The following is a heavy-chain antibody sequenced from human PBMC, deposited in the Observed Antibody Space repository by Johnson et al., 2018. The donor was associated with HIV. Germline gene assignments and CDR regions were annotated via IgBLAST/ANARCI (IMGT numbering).Heavy chain of an antibody. CDR3: ARERSGTIAFDI. Sequence: EVQLVESGGGVVRPGGSLRLSCAASGFTFDDYAMSWVRQAPGTGLEWVSAISGSGGSTYYADSVKGRFTISRDNAKNSLYLQMNSLRAEDTAVYYCARERSGTIAFDIWGQGTMVTVSS. D-gene: IGHD1-7*01. J-gene: IGHJ3*02. V-gene: IGHV3-20*04. CDR2: ISGSGGST. CDR1: GFTFDDYA.